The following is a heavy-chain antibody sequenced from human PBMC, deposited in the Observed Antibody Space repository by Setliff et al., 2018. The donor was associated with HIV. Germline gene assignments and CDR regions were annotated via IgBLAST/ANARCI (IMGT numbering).Heavy chain of an antibody. D-gene: IGHD6-19*01. V-gene: IGHV4-59*01. Sequence: SETLSLTCTVSEDSFTTYFWAWVRQFPGKGLEWIGYISSSGSTTNNPYISTTGNTNYNPSLKTRVTLAIDTSKRQFSLKLTSVTAADSATYYCARVSRGWYLGAEVAEYFDHWGQGTLVTVSS. CDR3: ARVSRGWYLGAEVAEYFDH. CDR1: EDSFTTYF. J-gene: IGHJ1*01. CDR2: ISSSGSTTNNPYISTTGNT.